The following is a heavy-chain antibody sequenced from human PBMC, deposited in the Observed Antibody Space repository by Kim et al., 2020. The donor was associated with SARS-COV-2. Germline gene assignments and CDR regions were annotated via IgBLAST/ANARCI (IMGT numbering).Heavy chain of an antibody. V-gene: IGHV3-7*01. CDR1: GFTFSSYW. D-gene: IGHD6-19*01. Sequence: GGSLRLSCAASGFTFSSYWMTWVRQAPGKGLEWVANIKQDGNQKYYVDSVKGRFTISRDNAKNSLYLQMNSLRAEDTAVYYCARDGDLYSSGKDAFDIWGKGRMGTVSS. CDR3: ARDGDLYSSGKDAFDI. J-gene: IGHJ3*02. CDR2: IKQDGNQK.